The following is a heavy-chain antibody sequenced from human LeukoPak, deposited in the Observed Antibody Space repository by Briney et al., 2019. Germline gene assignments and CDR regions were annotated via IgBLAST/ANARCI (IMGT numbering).Heavy chain of an antibody. CDR2: ISSSSSYI. CDR1: GFTFNAFG. Sequence: GGSLRLSCAASGFTFNAFGMNWVRQAPGKGLEWVSSISSSSSYIYYADSVKGRFTISRDNAKNSLYLQMNSLRAEDTAVYYCARDGESSSWYNYFDYWGQGTLVTVSS. V-gene: IGHV3-21*01. CDR3: ARDGESSSWYNYFDY. D-gene: IGHD6-13*01. J-gene: IGHJ4*02.